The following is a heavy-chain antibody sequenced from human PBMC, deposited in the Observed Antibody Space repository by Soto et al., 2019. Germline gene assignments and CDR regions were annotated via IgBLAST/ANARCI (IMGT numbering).Heavy chain of an antibody. CDR3: ARGLLLGYCSGGSCYPDAFDI. Sequence: ASVKVSCKASGYTFTSYVISWVLQAPGQGHEWMGWISAYNGNTNYAQKLQGRVTMTTDTSTSTAYMELRSLRSDDTAVYYCARGLLLGYCSGGSCYPDAFDIWGQGTMVTVSS. CDR2: ISAYNGNT. CDR1: GYTFTSYV. D-gene: IGHD2-15*01. J-gene: IGHJ3*02. V-gene: IGHV1-18*01.